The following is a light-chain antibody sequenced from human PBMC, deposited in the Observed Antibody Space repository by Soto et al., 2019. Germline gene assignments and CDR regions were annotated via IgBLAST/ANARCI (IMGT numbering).Light chain of an antibody. CDR1: QSISSW. V-gene: IGKV1-5*01. CDR2: DAS. Sequence: DIQMTQSPSTLSASVGDRVTITCRASQSISSWLAWYQQKPGKAPKLLIYDASSLESGVPSRLSGSGSGTEFTLTISSLQPDDFATYYCQQYNSYWTCGQGTKVDIK. J-gene: IGKJ1*01. CDR3: QQYNSYWT.